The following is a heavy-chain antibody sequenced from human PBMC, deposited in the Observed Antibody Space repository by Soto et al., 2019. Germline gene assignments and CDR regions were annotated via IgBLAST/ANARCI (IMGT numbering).Heavy chain of an antibody. V-gene: IGHV3-23*01. D-gene: IGHD4-17*01. CDR2: ISGSGGST. Sequence: GGSLRLSCAASGFTFSSYAMSWVRQAPGKGLEWVSAISGSGGSTYYADSVKGRFTISRDNSKNTLYQQMNSLRAEDTAVYYCAKDFNRYGDYVEGYWGQGTLVTVSS. J-gene: IGHJ4*02. CDR1: GFTFSSYA. CDR3: AKDFNRYGDYVEGY.